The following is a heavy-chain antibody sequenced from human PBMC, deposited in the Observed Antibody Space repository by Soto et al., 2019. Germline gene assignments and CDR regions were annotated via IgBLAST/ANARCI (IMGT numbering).Heavy chain of an antibody. D-gene: IGHD6-19*01. V-gene: IGHV3-74*01. CDR2: INSDGSSI. CDR1: GFTFNSYW. CDR3: ARINSGWSPADH. J-gene: IGHJ4*02. Sequence: GGSLRLSCAASGFTFNSYWMQWVRQAPGKGLVWVSRINSDGSSISYADSVKGRFTISRDNAKNTLYLQMHSLRDEDTAIYYCARINSGWSPADHWGQGTLVTVSS.